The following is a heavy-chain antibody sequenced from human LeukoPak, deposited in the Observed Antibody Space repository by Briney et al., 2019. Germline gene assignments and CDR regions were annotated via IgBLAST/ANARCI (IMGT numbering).Heavy chain of an antibody. Sequence: PGGSLRLSCAASGFAFSDYYMSWIRQAPGKGLEWVSYISSSGSTIYYADSVKGRFTISRDNAKNSLYLQMNSLRAEDTAVYYCARQQLVLSAVDYWGQGTLVTVSS. CDR1: GFAFSDYY. CDR3: ARQQLVLSAVDY. D-gene: IGHD6-13*01. J-gene: IGHJ4*02. V-gene: IGHV3-11*01. CDR2: ISSSGSTI.